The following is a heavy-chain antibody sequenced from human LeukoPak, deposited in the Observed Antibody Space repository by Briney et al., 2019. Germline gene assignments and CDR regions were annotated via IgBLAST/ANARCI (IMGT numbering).Heavy chain of an antibody. J-gene: IGHJ6*03. CDR2: IYYSGST. Sequence: PSETLSLTCTVSGGSISSYYWSWIRQPPGKGLEWIGYIYYSGSTNYNPSLKSRVTISVDTSKNQFSLKLSSVTAADTAVYYCASGGFGEIMGYYYYYMDVWGKGTTVTISS. CDR1: GGSISSYY. V-gene: IGHV4-59*08. CDR3: ASGGFGEIMGYYYYYMDV. D-gene: IGHD3-10*01.